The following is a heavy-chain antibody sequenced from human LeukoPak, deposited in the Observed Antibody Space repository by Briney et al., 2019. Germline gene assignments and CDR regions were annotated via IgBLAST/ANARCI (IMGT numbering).Heavy chain of an antibody. Sequence: GGSLRLSCAASGFTVSSNYMSWVRQAPGKGLEWVAVISYDGSSKYYADSVKGRFTISRDNSKNTLYLQMSSLRAEDTAVYYCARVIRGRGSSSLDYWGQGTLVTVSS. J-gene: IGHJ4*02. CDR2: ISYDGSSK. D-gene: IGHD6-6*01. CDR3: ARVIRGRGSSSLDY. V-gene: IGHV3-30-3*01. CDR1: GFTVSSNY.